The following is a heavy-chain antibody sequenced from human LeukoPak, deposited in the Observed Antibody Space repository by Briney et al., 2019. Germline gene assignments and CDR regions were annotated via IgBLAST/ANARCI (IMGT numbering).Heavy chain of an antibody. D-gene: IGHD1-26*01. CDR1: GVSIRSGDYY. Sequence: SETLSLTCTVSGVSIRSGDYYWGWVRQSPGKGLEWIGSMSSGGSTFYNPSLRSRVTIPVDTSNDQFPLRMSYVTAADTAVYFCARELTYSESHRNFDSWGQGTLVTVSS. CDR3: ARELTYSESHRNFDS. CDR2: MSSGGST. V-gene: IGHV4-39*06. J-gene: IGHJ4*02.